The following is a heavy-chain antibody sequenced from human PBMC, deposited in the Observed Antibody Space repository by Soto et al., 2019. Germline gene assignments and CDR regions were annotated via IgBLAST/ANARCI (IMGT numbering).Heavy chain of an antibody. J-gene: IGHJ6*02. CDR2: IIPILGIA. CDR1: GGTFSSYT. CDR3: AKDCIVATFGYYGMDV. Sequence: SVKVSCKASGGTFSSYTISWVRQAPGQGLEWMGRIIPILGIANYAQKFQGRVTITADKSTSTAYMELSSLRSEDTAVYYCAKDCIVATFGYYGMDVWGQGTTVTVSS. V-gene: IGHV1-69*04. D-gene: IGHD5-12*01.